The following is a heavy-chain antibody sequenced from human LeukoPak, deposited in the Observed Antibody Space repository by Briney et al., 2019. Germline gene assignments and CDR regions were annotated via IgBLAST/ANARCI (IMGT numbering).Heavy chain of an antibody. J-gene: IGHJ6*03. Sequence: GGSLRLSCAASGFTFSSYWMSWVRQAPGKGLEWVSAISGSGGSTYYADSVKGRFTISRDNSKNTLYLQMNSLRAEDTAVYYCAKDTAMVIGYYYYYMDVWGKGTTVTVSS. V-gene: IGHV3-23*01. D-gene: IGHD5-18*01. CDR2: ISGSGGST. CDR3: AKDTAMVIGYYYYYMDV. CDR1: GFTFSSYW.